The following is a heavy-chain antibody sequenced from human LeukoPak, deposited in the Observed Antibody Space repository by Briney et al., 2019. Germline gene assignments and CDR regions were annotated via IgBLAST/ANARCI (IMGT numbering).Heavy chain of an antibody. CDR1: GFTFGDYA. J-gene: IGHJ6*02. CDR3: TRMNYYYCMDV. CDR2: IRSKAYGGTT. Sequence: PGRSLRLSCTASGFTFGDYAMSWVRQAPGRGLEWVGFIRSKAYGGTTEYAASVKGRFTISRDDSKSIAYLQMNSLKTEDTAVYYCTRMNYYYCMDVWGQGTTVTVSS. V-gene: IGHV3-49*04.